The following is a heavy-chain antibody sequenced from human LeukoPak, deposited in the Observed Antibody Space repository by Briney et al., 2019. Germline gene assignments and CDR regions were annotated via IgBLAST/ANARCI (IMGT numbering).Heavy chain of an antibody. Sequence: SETLSLTCTVSGGSISSYYWSWIRQPPGKGLEWIGYIYYSGSTNYNPSLKSRVTISVDTSKNQFSLKLSSVTAADTAVYYCARGYYYDSSGYENWFDPWGQGTLVTVSS. CDR2: IYYSGST. V-gene: IGHV4-59*01. J-gene: IGHJ5*02. D-gene: IGHD3-22*01. CDR1: GGSISSYY. CDR3: ARGYYYDSSGYENWFDP.